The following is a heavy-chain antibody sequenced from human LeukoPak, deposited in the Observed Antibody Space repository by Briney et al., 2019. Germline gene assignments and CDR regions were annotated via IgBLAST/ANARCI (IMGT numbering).Heavy chain of an antibody. CDR1: GGSFSGYY. D-gene: IGHD2-2*01. J-gene: IGHJ5*02. CDR3: ARGGFLFNIVVVPAATSRFDP. CDR2: INHSGST. Sequence: SETLSLTCAVYGGSFSGYYWSWIRQPPGKGLEWIGEINHSGSTNYDPSLKSRVTISVDTSKNQFSLKLSSVTAADTAVYYCARGGFLFNIVVVPAATSRFDPWGQGTLVTVSS. V-gene: IGHV4-34*01.